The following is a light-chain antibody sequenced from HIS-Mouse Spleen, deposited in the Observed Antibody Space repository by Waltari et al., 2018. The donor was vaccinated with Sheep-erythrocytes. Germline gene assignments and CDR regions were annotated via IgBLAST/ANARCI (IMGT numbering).Light chain of an antibody. J-gene: IGKJ3*01. Sequence: DIVMTQSLLALPVTPGEPASISCRSSQSLLHSNGYNYLDWYLQKPGQSTQLLIDLGSNRASGVPERFSGSGSGTDFTLKISRVEAEDVGVYYCMQALQTPFTFGPGTKVDIK. CDR3: MQALQTPFT. CDR1: QSLLHSNGYNY. V-gene: IGKV2-28*01. CDR2: LGS.